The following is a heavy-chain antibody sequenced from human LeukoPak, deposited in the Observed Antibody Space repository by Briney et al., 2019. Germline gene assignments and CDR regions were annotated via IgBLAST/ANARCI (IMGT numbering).Heavy chain of an antibody. CDR1: GASISSGSYY. V-gene: IGHV4-39*01. CDR3: ASTYSDFWSGYFVQY. Sequence: SETLSLTCTVSGASISSGSYYWDCIRQPPGKGLEWIGSIYYSGSTYYNPSLESRVTISADTSKNQFSLQLSSVTAADTAVYYCASTYSDFWSGYFVQYWGQGTLVTVSS. D-gene: IGHD3-3*01. J-gene: IGHJ4*02. CDR2: IYYSGST.